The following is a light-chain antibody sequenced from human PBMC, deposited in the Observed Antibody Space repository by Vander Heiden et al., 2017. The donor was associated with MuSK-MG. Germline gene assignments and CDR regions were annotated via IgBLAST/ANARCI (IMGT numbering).Light chain of an antibody. CDR2: DAS. CDR3: QQDNSPTWT. Sequence: DIQMTQSPSTLSASVGDRVTITCRASQSFYNWLAWYQQKPGKAPKLLIYDASSLESGVPSRFSGGGSGTEFTLTISSLQPDDFATYYCQQDNSPTWTFGQGTKVEIK. CDR1: QSFYNW. V-gene: IGKV1-5*01. J-gene: IGKJ1*01.